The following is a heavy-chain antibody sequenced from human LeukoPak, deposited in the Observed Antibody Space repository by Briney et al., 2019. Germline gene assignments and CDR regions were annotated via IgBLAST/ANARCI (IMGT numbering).Heavy chain of an antibody. CDR3: ARNYGLGSYYNVGFAY. Sequence: GGSLRLSCAVSGFNVSSNYMTWVRQAPGKGLECASVIYTGGQTYYAESVKGRFTISRENSKNTLYLQMNSLRAEDTAVYYCARNYGLGSYYNVGFAYWGQGTLVTVSS. V-gene: IGHV3-53*01. CDR1: GFNVSSNY. J-gene: IGHJ4*02. D-gene: IGHD3-10*01. CDR2: IYTGGQT.